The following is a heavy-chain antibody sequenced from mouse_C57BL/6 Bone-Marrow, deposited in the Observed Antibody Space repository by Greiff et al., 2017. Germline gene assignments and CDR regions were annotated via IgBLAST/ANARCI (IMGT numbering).Heavy chain of an antibody. Sequence: QVQLQQPGAELVKPGASVKMSCKASGYTFTSYWITWVKQRPGQGLEWIGDIYPGSGSTNYNEKFKSKATLTVDTSSSTAYMQLSSLTSEDSAVYYCARRGPYYYGSDYWGQGTTLTVSS. CDR3: ARRGPYYYGSDY. V-gene: IGHV1-55*01. CDR1: GYTFTSYW. D-gene: IGHD1-1*01. J-gene: IGHJ2*01. CDR2: IYPGSGST.